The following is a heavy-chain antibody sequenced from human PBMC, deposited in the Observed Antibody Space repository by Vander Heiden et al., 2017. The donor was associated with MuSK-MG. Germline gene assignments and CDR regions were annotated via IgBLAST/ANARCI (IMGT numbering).Heavy chain of an antibody. J-gene: IGHJ2*01. CDR3: TKEVREDIQVVPDGVHPYDCVL. Sequence: QVQLVESGGGVVQPGGSLRISCTASGFTFRNFGMHWVRQAPGKGLEWVAVISYDTRVDYYASSGKGRFTISRDNSRNTLYLQMSGLRTDDTALYFCTKEVREDIQVVPDGVHPYDCVLW. V-gene: IGHV3-30*18. D-gene: IGHD2-15*01. CDR2: ISYDTRVD. CDR1: GFTFRNFG.